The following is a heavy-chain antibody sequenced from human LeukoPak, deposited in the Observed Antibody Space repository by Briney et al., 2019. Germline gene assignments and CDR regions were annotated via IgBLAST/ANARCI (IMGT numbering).Heavy chain of an antibody. CDR1: GDSISTSSSY. J-gene: IGHJ5*02. Sequence: LETLSLTCSVSGDSISTSSSYWGWIRQPPGKGLEWIGSIYYSGSTYYNPSLKSRVTISVDTSKNQFSLKLSSVTAADTAKYYCATDKGPYSGSWYPNWFDPWGQGTLVTVSS. D-gene: IGHD6-13*01. CDR3: ATDKGPYSGSWYPNWFDP. V-gene: IGHV4-39*07. CDR2: IYYSGST.